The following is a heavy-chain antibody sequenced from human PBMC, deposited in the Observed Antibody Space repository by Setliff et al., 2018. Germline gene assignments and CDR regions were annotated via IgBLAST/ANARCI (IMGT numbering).Heavy chain of an antibody. V-gene: IGHV5-51*01. CDR1: GYSFTSYW. CDR3: ATRDPKTYYYDSSGYYSHDAFDI. CDR2: IYPGDSDT. Sequence: GESLKISCKGSGYSFTSYWIVWVRQMPGKGLEWMGIIYPGDSDTRYSPSFQGQVTISADKSSSTAYLQWSSLKASDTAMYYCATRDPKTYYYDSSGYYSHDAFDIWGQGTMVTVSS. D-gene: IGHD3-22*01. J-gene: IGHJ3*02.